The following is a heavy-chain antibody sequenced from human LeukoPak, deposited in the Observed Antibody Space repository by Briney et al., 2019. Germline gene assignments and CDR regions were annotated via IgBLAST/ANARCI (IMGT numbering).Heavy chain of an antibody. CDR3: ASPYGGHDAFDI. Sequence: SETLSLTCNVSGGSISSGDYFWNWIRQAPGKGLEWLGYIHYTGRTYYNPSLQSRVTISVDTSKNQFSLKLNSVTAADTAVYYCASPYGGHDAFDIWGQGTMVTVSS. CDR2: IHYTGRT. D-gene: IGHD3-16*01. V-gene: IGHV4-30-4*02. J-gene: IGHJ3*02. CDR1: GGSISSGDYF.